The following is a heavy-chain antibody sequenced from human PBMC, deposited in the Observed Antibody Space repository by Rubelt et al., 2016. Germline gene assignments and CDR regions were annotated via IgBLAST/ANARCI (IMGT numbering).Heavy chain of an antibody. D-gene: IGHD5-18*01. CDR2: ISYSGGT. V-gene: IGHV4-39*07. J-gene: IGHJ6*02. CDR3: ARHVDTVLRGGMDV. Sequence: QLQLQESGPGLVKPSETLSLTCTVSSGSISSSRYFWGWIRQPPGKGPEWIGSISYSGGTYYNPSLKSPFTISVDASTNKLSLKLTTVTAADTAVYYCARHVDTVLRGGMDVWGQGTTVTVSS. CDR1: SGSISSSRYF.